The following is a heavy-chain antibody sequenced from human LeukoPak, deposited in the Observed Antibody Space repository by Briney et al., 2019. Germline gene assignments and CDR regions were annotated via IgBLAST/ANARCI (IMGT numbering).Heavy chain of an antibody. CDR1: GFTFSSYA. Sequence: GGSLRLSCAASGFTFSSYAMSWVRQAPAKGLEWVSAISGSGGSTYYADSVKGRFTISSDNSNNTLYLQMNSLRAEDTAVYYCAKDGSYYDSSGSSLWGQGTLVTVSS. CDR2: ISGSGGST. D-gene: IGHD3-22*01. V-gene: IGHV3-23*01. CDR3: AKDGSYYDSSGSSL. J-gene: IGHJ4*02.